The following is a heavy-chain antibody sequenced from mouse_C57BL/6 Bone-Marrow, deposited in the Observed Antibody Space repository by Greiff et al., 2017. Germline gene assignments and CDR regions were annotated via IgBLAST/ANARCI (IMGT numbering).Heavy chain of an antibody. D-gene: IGHD2-3*01. CDR3: ARDGYLAWFAY. V-gene: IGHV1-69*01. J-gene: IGHJ3*01. CDR1: GYTFTSYW. CDR2: IDPSDSYT. Sequence: QVQLQQPGAELVMPGASVKLSCKASGYTFTSYWMHWVKQRPGQGLEWIGEIDPSDSYTNYNQNFKGKSTLTVDKSSSTAYMQLSSLTSEDSAVYYCARDGYLAWFAYWGQGTLVTVSA.